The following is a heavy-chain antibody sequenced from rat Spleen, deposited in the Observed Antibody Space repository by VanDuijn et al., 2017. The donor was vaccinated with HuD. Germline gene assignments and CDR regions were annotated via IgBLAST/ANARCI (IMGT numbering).Heavy chain of an antibody. D-gene: IGHD1-12*02. CDR3: TTDIYYYDGSYYYQYYFDY. CDR2: ISYDDSST. J-gene: IGHJ2*01. Sequence: EVQLVESGGGLVQPGRSMKLSCAASGFTFSNYDMAWVRQAPTKGLEWVAYISYDDSSTNYRDSVKGRFTISRDNAKSTLYLQMDSLRSEDTATYYGTTDIYYYDGSYYYQYYFDYWGQVVMVTVSS. V-gene: IGHV5-20*01. CDR1: GFTFSNYD.